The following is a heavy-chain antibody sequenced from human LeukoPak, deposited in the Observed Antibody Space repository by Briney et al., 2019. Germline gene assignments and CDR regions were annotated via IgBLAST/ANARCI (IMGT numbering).Heavy chain of an antibody. CDR2: IYYSGST. D-gene: IGHD3-22*01. CDR3: ARDRVDSSGYYYYGIDV. Sequence: SETLSLTCTVSGGSISSYYWSWIRQPPGKGLGWIGYIYYSGSTNYNPSLKSRVTISVDTSKNQFSLNLRSVTAADTAIYYCARDRVDSSGYYYYGIDVWGQGTAVTVSS. J-gene: IGHJ6*02. V-gene: IGHV4-59*12. CDR1: GGSISSYY.